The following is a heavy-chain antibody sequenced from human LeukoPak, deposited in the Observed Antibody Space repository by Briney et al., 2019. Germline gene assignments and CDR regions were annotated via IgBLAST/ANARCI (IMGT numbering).Heavy chain of an antibody. CDR2: ISSSSSTI. CDR3: AREILSGGDAFDI. Sequence: GGSLRLSCAASGFTFSSYSMNWVRQAPGEGLEWVSYISSSSSTIYYADSVKGRFTISRDNAKNSLYLQMNSLRAEDTAVYYCAREILSGGDAFDIWGQGTMVTVSS. CDR1: GFTFSSYS. V-gene: IGHV3-48*04. D-gene: IGHD1-26*01. J-gene: IGHJ3*02.